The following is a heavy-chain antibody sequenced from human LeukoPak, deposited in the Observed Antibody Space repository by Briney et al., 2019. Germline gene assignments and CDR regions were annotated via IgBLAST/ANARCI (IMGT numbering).Heavy chain of an antibody. V-gene: IGHV1-18*01. CDR3: ARAASEGQLLQIPRWFDP. D-gene: IGHD2-2*01. CDR1: GYTFTSYG. CDR2: ISAYNGNT. Sequence: ASVKVSCKASGYTFTSYGISWVRQAPGQGLEWMGWISAYNGNTNYAQKLQGRVTMTTDTSTSTAYMELRSLRSDDTAVYYCARAASEGQLLQIPRWFDPWGQGTLVTVSS. J-gene: IGHJ5*02.